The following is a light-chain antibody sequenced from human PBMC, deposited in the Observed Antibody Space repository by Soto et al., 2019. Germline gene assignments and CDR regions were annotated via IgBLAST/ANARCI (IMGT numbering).Light chain of an antibody. CDR1: SSDVDDYRY. CDR3: CSYVTTPEI. CDR2: DGT. V-gene: IGLV2-11*01. J-gene: IGLJ1*01. Sequence: QSVLAQPRSVSGSPGQLLTISCTGTSSDVDDYRYVSWYQQYPGKAPKLVIYDGTKRPSGVPDRFPGSNSGNTASLTISGLQAEDEADYYCCSYVTTPEIFGPGTKVTVL.